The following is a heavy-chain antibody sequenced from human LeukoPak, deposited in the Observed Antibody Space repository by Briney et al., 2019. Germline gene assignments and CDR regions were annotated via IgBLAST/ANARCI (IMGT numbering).Heavy chain of an antibody. CDR2: IYYSGST. V-gene: IGHV4-39*01. CDR1: GGSISSSSYY. D-gene: IGHD3-3*01. CDR3: ARHYYDFWSGYYSPNWFDP. J-gene: IGHJ5*02. Sequence: PSETLSLTCTVSGGSISSSSYYWGWIRQPPGKGLEWIGSIYYSGSTYYNPSLKSRVTISVDTSKNQFSLKLSSVTAADTVVYYCARHYYDFWSGYYSPNWFDPWGQGTLVTVSS.